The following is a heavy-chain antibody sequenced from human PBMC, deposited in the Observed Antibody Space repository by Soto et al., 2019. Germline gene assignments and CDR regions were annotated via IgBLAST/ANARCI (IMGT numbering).Heavy chain of an antibody. CDR3: ARGERFYGDYRIDY. D-gene: IGHD4-17*01. Sequence: SETLSLTCTVSGASIINYYWAWIRQSPGGGLESIGYVSNTATTTYNPSLKSRVTISVDTSKNQFSLKLSSVTAADTAVYYCARGERFYGDYRIDYWGQGTLVTVSS. CDR2: VSNTATT. CDR1: GASIINYY. V-gene: IGHV4-59*12. J-gene: IGHJ4*02.